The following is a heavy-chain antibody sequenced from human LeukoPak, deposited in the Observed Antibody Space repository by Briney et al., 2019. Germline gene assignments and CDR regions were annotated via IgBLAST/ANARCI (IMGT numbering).Heavy chain of an antibody. CDR3: ARFAAGGSYYYYMDV. D-gene: IGHD6-25*01. CDR1: GFTFSTYT. CDR2: IGTSSSTI. V-gene: IGHV3-48*01. Sequence: GGSLRLSCAASGFTFSTYTMNWVRQPPGEGLEWVSNIGTSSSTIYYADSVKGRFTISRDNAKNSLYLQMSSLRADDTAVYYCARFAAGGSYYYYMDVWGKGTTVTVSS. J-gene: IGHJ6*03.